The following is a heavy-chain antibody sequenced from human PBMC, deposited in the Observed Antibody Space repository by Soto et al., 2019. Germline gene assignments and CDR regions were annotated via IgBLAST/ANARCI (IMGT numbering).Heavy chain of an antibody. CDR1: GGSISSSSYY. D-gene: IGHD5-18*01. J-gene: IGHJ4*02. CDR3: ARSGYSYGPNPLLY. Sequence: SETLSLTCTVSGGSISSSSYYWGWIRQPPGKGLEWIGYIYYSGSTYYNPSLKSRVTISVDTSKNQFSLKLSSLTAADTAVYYCARSGYSYGPNPLLYWGQGTLVTVSP. CDR2: IYYSGST. V-gene: IGHV4-31*03.